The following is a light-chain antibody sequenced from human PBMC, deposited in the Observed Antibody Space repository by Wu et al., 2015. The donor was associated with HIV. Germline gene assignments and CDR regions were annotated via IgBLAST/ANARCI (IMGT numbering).Light chain of an antibody. Sequence: EIVMTQSPVTLSVSPGERATLSCRASQSVDTNLVWYQQKPGQAPRLLISGDSTRASGVPARFSGSGSGTDFTLTISRLEPEDFAVYYCQDYSRPNRTFGQGTNLEIK. CDR3: QDYSRPNRT. V-gene: IGKV3D-15*01. CDR1: QSVDTN. CDR2: GDS. J-gene: IGKJ2*01.